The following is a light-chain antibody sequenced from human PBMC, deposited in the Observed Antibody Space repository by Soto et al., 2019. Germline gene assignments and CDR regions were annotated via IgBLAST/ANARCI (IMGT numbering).Light chain of an antibody. CDR3: QQYDSFSVT. Sequence: WYQQLPGKAPKLLIYDVSALKRGVPPRFSGSGSGTEFTLTISSLQPDDFATYYCQQYDSFSVTFGQGTKVDIK. J-gene: IGKJ1*01. CDR2: DVS. V-gene: IGKV1-5*01.